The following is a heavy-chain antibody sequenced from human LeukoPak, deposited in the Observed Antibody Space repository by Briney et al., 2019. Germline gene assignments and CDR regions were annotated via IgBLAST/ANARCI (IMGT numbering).Heavy chain of an antibody. V-gene: IGHV3-49*03. CDR3: TRGLDTALVTDYYYYGMDV. D-gene: IGHD5-18*01. CDR2: IRSESYGGTI. J-gene: IGHJ6*02. CDR1: GFTSSRYW. Sequence: PGGSLRLSCEVSGFTSSRYWTSWFRQAPGRGLEWVGFIRSESYGGTIEYAASVKGRFIISRDDSKSVAYLQMNSLKTEDTAVYFCTRGLDTALVTDYYYYGMDVWGHGTTVAVSS.